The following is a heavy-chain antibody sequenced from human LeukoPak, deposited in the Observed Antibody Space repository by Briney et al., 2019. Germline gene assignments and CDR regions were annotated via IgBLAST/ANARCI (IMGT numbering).Heavy chain of an antibody. D-gene: IGHD6-19*01. V-gene: IGHV4-59*08. CDR3: AGPSSGWYEFYFQH. CDR2: IYYSGST. Sequence: PSETLSLTCTVSGGSISSYYWSWIRQPPGKGLEWIGYIYYSGSTNYNPSLKSRVTIPVDTSKNQFSLKLSSVTAADTAAYYCAGPSSGWYEFYFQHWGQGTLVTVSS. CDR1: GGSISSYY. J-gene: IGHJ1*01.